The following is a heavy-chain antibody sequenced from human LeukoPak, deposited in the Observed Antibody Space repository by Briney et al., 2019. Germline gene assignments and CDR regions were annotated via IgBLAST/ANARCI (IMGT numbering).Heavy chain of an antibody. J-gene: IGHJ4*02. D-gene: IGHD3-22*01. CDR2: ISSSGSIT. V-gene: IGHV3-11*04. Sequence: PGGSLRLSCAAPGFTFSDYYMSWIRQAPGKGLEWVSYISSSGSITYYADSVKGRFTISRDNAKNSLYLQMNSLRAEDTAVYYCARVSTMIVVVPWIDYWGQGTLVTVSS. CDR3: ARVSTMIVVVPWIDY. CDR1: GFTFSDYY.